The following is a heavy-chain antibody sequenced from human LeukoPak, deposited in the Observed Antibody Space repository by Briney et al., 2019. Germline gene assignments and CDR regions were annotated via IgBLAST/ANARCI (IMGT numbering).Heavy chain of an antibody. CDR3: ARDLGTTDSRRHWYFDL. V-gene: IGHV4-31*03. J-gene: IGHJ2*01. CDR2: IYHSGSP. D-gene: IGHD4-11*01. CDR1: GGSISSGGYY. Sequence: SETLSLTCTVSGGSISSGGYYWSWIRQHPEKGLEWIGYIYHSGSPYYNPSLKSRTSISIDTSKNQVSLKLASVTVADTAVYFCARDLGTTDSRRHWYFDLWGLGTLVTVSS.